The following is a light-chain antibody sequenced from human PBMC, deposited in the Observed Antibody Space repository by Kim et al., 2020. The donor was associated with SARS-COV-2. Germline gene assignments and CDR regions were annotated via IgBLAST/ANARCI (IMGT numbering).Light chain of an antibody. CDR1: RSNIGSES. V-gene: IGLV1-44*01. Sequence: QSVLTQPPSASGTPGQTVTISCSGSRSNIGSESVNWFRQRPGTAPKLVIHSNHERPSGVPDRFSGSKSGTSASLAISGLQSGDEADYYCNSRDSNDNVVFGGGTKVTVL. J-gene: IGLJ2*01. CDR3: NSRDSNDNVV. CDR2: SNH.